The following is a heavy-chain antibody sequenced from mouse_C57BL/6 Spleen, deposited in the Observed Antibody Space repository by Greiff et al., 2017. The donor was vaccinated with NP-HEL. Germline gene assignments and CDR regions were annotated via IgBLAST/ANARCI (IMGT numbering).Heavy chain of an antibody. D-gene: IGHD2-5*01. J-gene: IGHJ3*01. CDR2: IDPETGGT. Sequence: VQLQQSGAELVRPGASVTLSCKASGYTFTDYEMHWVKQTPVHGLEWIGAIDPETGGTAYNQKFKGKAILTADKSSSTAYMELRSLTSEDSAVDYCTRDYYSNYWFAYWGQGTLVTVSA. V-gene: IGHV1-15*01. CDR1: GYTFTDYE. CDR3: TRDYYSNYWFAY.